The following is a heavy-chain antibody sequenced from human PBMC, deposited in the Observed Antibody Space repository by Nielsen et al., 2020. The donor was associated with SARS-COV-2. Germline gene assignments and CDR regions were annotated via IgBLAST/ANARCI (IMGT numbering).Heavy chain of an antibody. CDR3: TGSRGPFDY. V-gene: IGHV3-74*01. CDR2: ISPDGTRV. D-gene: IGHD3-10*01. Sequence: GESLKISCAASGFTFSAYWVHWVRQVPGKGLVWVSRISPDGTRVAYADSVKGRFTISRDNAKNSLYLQMNSLRAEDTAVYYCTGSRGPFDYWGQGTLVTVSS. J-gene: IGHJ4*02. CDR1: GFTFSAYW.